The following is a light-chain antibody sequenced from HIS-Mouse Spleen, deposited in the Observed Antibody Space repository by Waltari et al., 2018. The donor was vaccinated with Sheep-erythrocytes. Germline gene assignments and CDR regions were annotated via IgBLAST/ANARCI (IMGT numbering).Light chain of an antibody. J-gene: IGLJ2*01. CDR2: AVS. CDR3: CSYAGSYTLV. V-gene: IGLV2-11*01. Sequence: QSALTQPRSVSGSPGQSVTISCPGTTSDVGVYNYVSWYQPHPGKAPKLMIYAVSKRPSGVPDRFSGSKSGNTASLTISGLQAEDEADYYCCSYAGSYTLVFGGGTKLTVL. CDR1: TSDVGVYNY.